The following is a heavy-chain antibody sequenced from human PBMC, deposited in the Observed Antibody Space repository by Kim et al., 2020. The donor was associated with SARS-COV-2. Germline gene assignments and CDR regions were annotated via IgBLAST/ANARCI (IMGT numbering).Heavy chain of an antibody. CDR3: ARGLFDSSGYYSFFDY. D-gene: IGHD3-22*01. J-gene: IGHJ4*02. V-gene: IGHV4-31*02. Sequence: PSLKIRVTISVDTSKNPSSLKLSSATAADTAVYYCARGLFDSSGYYSFFDYWGQGTLVTVSS.